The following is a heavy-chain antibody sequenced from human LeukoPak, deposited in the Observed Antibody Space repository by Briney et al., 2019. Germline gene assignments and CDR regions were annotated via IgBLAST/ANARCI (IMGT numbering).Heavy chain of an antibody. J-gene: IGHJ4*02. V-gene: IGHV1-18*01. CDR1: AYTFTSYG. D-gene: IGHD5-12*01. CDR2: ISANNGNT. CDR3: ARDSVGGYSGFADY. Sequence: ASVKVSCKASAYTFTSYGIHWVRQAPGQGLEWMGWISANNGNTNYVQKLQGRVTMTTDTSTSTAYMELRSLRSDDTAVYYCARDSVGGYSGFADYWGQGTLVTVSS.